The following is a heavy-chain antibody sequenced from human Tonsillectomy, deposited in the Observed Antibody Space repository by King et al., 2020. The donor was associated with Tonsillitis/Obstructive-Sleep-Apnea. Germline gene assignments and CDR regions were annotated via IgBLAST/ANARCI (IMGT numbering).Heavy chain of an antibody. CDR3: ARMFPIEARPYYYYYRDV. CDR2: IFSNDEK. D-gene: IGHD6-6*01. J-gene: IGHJ6*03. CDR1: GFSLSNARMD. V-gene: IGHV2-26*01. Sequence: TLKESGPVLVKPTETLTLTCTVSGFSLSNARMDVSWIRQPPGKALEWLAHIFSNDEKSYNTSLKSSLTISKDTSKSQVVLTMTNMDPVDTATYYCARMFPIEARPYYYYYRDVWGKGTTVTVSS.